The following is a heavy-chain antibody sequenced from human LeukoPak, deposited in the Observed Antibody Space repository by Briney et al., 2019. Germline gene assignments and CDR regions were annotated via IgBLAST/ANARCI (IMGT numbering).Heavy chain of an antibody. D-gene: IGHD3-10*01. CDR2: INHSGST. Sequence: SETLSLTCAVYGGSFSGYYWSWIRQSPGKGLEWIGEINHSGSTNYNPSLKSRVTISVDTSKNQFSLKLSSVTAADTAVYYCARVRLLWFGRNWLDPWGQGTLVTVSS. CDR3: ARVRLLWFGRNWLDP. V-gene: IGHV4-34*01. J-gene: IGHJ5*02. CDR1: GGSFSGYY.